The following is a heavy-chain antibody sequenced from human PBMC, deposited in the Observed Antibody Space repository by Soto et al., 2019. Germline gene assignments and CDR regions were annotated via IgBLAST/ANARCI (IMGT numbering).Heavy chain of an antibody. CDR3: ARARWYEAFDV. Sequence: SETLSLTCAVYGGSFSGYYWSWLRDAPRKGLWWSGSIFRAGNTYYSPSLKSRVTISVDMSKNQFFLKLNSVTAAVTAVYYCARARWYEAFDVWGEVTVVTVSS. CDR2: IFRAGNT. CDR1: GGSFSGYY. J-gene: IGHJ3*01. V-gene: IGHV4-34*12. D-gene: IGHD2-15*01.